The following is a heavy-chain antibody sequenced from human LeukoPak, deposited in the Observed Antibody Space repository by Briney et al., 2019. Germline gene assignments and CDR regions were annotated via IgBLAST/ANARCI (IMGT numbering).Heavy chain of an antibody. CDR3: ARAFGDYYYYYMDV. Sequence: AETLSLTCTVSGGSISSYYWSWIRQPPGKGLEWIGYIYYSGSTNYNPSLKSRVTISVDTSKNQFSLKLSSVTAADTAVYYCARAFGDYYYYYMDVWGKGTTVTVSS. CDR2: IYYSGST. CDR1: GGSISSYY. J-gene: IGHJ6*03. V-gene: IGHV4-59*01. D-gene: IGHD3-10*01.